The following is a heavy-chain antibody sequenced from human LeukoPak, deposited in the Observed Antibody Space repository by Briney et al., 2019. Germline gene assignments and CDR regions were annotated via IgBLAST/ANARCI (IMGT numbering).Heavy chain of an antibody. J-gene: IGHJ4*02. CDR2: IYYSGST. Sequence: SETLSLTCTVSGGSISSGGYYWSWIRQHPGKGLEWIGYIYYSGSTYYNPSLKSRVTISVDTSKNQFSLKLSSVTAADTAVYYCAKDRGIVGATRYDYWGQGTLVTVSS. CDR1: GGSISSGGYY. CDR3: AKDRGIVGATRYDY. D-gene: IGHD1-26*01. V-gene: IGHV4-31*03.